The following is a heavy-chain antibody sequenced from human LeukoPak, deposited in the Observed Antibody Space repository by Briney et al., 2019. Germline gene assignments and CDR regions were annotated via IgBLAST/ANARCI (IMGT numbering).Heavy chain of an antibody. CDR2: IYPGDSDT. V-gene: IGHV5-51*01. J-gene: IGHJ4*02. D-gene: IGHD2-15*01. CDR3: ARLALGGCSGGSCYFDY. Sequence: GESLKISCKGSGYSFTSYWIGWVRQMPGKGLEWMGIIYPGDSDTRYSPSFQGQVTISADKSISTAYLQWSSLEASDTAMYYCARLALGGCSGGSCYFDYWGQGTLVTVSS. CDR1: GYSFTSYW.